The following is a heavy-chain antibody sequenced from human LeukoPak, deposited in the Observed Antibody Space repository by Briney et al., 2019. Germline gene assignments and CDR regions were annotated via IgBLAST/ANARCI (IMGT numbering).Heavy chain of an antibody. D-gene: IGHD4-23*01. V-gene: IGHV6-1*01. CDR3: TRSYGGGGWRDS. CDR1: GDSASSNSAA. Sequence: SQTLSLTCAISGDSASSNSAAWLWIRQSPSRGLEWLGRTYYRSKWYNDYAVSVKSRININTDTSKNHLSLQLASVIPEDTAVYYCTRSYGGGGWRDSWGQGTLVTVSS. J-gene: IGHJ5*01. CDR2: TYYRSKWYN.